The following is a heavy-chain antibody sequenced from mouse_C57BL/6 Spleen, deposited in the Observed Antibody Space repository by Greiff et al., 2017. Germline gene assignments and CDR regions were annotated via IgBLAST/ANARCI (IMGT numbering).Heavy chain of an antibody. CDR3: ARLYDGYLLVDY. V-gene: IGHV1-55*01. CDR1: GYTFTSYW. D-gene: IGHD2-3*01. CDR2: IYPGSGST. Sequence: QVQLQQPGAELVKPGASVKMSCKASGYTFTSYWITWVKQRPGQGLEWIGDIYPGSGSTNYNEKFKSKATLTVDTSSSTAYMQLSSLTSEDSAVYYCARLYDGYLLVDYWGQGTTLTVSS. J-gene: IGHJ2*01.